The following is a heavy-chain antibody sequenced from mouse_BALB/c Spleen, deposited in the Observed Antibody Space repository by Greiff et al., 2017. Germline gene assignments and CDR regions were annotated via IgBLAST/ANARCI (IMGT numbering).Heavy chain of an antibody. D-gene: IGHD1-1*01. Sequence: EVQLQQSGPELVKPGASVKVSCKASGYAFTSYNMHWVKQSPGQSLEWIGYIDPYTGGTNYNQKFKGKATLTADKSSSTAYMHLSSLTSEDSAVYYCATLRYLYYFDYWGQGTTLTVSA. V-gene: IGHV1S135*01. CDR3: ATLRYLYYFDY. CDR1: GYAFTSYN. J-gene: IGHJ2*01. CDR2: IDPYTGGT.